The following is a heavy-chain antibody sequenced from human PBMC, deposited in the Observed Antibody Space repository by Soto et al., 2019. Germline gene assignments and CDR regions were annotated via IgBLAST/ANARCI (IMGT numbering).Heavy chain of an antibody. J-gene: IGHJ4*02. CDR1: SGSIDNVYW. CDR2: TSHDGVT. CDR3: ARGCYDSEGYSNTFDN. D-gene: IGHD3-22*01. Sequence: PSETLSLTCAVSSGSIDNVYWWSWVRQSPGKGLEWIGETSHDGVTNYNPSLKSRVTVSIDTSKSQVSLRLSSVTTADTAVYYCARGCYDSEGYSNTFDNWGQGTLVTVSS. V-gene: IGHV4-4*02.